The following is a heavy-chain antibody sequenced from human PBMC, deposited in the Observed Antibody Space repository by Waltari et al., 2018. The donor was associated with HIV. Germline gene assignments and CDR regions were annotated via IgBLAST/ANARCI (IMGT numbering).Heavy chain of an antibody. CDR1: GGSISSTYHY. CDR2: IYYSGTT. Sequence: QLQLQESGPGLVKPSETLSLTCTVSGGSISSTYHYWGWIRQPPGKGLEWIGSIYYSGTTYYNPSLKSRVTISVDTSKNQFSLKLSSVTAADTAVYYCARLEGLRGGDLIDSWGQGTLVTVSS. V-gene: IGHV4-39*01. J-gene: IGHJ4*02. CDR3: ARLEGLRGGDLIDS. D-gene: IGHD2-21*02.